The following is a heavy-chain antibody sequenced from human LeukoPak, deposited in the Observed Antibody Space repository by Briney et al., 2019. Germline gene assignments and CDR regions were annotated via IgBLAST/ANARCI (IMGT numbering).Heavy chain of an antibody. CDR3: VKDNPLDY. Sequence: GGSLRLSCAVSGLTFSDYAKHRARQAPGKGLDWVAFIRYDGNNKLYADSVKGRFTISRDNSKNTLYLHINSLRAEDTAVYYCVKDNPLDYWGQGTLVIVSS. J-gene: IGHJ4*02. D-gene: IGHD1-14*01. CDR1: GLTFSDYA. CDR2: IRYDGNNK. V-gene: IGHV3-30*02.